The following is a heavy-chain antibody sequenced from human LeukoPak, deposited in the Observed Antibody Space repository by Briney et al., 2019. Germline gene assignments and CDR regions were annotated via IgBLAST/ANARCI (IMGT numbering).Heavy chain of an antibody. CDR2: ISGSGGST. CDR3: AKDGGDSGSYSDFPDAFDI. D-gene: IGHD1-26*01. Sequence: PGGSLRLSCAASGFTFSSYAMSWVRQAPGKGLEWVSAISGSGGSTYYVDSVKGRFTISRDNSKNTLYLQMNSLRAEDTAVYYCAKDGGDSGSYSDFPDAFDIWGQGTMVTVSS. V-gene: IGHV3-23*01. J-gene: IGHJ3*02. CDR1: GFTFSSYA.